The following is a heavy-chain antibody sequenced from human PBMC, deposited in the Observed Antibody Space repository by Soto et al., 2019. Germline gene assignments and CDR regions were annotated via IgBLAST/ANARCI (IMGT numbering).Heavy chain of an antibody. CDR3: ARHHVRGRTIAGAAEF. CDR1: GDSISTSY. V-gene: IGHV4-4*07. Sequence: PSETLSLTCSVSGDSISTSYWSWIRQPAEKRPEWIGRIHSTGNSHYNPSLRSRVSMSMDTSKNQLFLNLSSATAADTAMYFCARHHVRGRTIAGAAEFWGRGTLVTVSS. CDR2: IHSTGNS. D-gene: IGHD1-26*01. J-gene: IGHJ4*02.